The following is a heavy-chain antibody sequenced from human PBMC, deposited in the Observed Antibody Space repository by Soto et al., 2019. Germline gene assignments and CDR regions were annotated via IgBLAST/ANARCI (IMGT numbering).Heavy chain of an antibody. CDR1: GFTFSSYA. Sequence: PGGSLRLSCAASGFTFSSYAMSWVRHAPGKRLEWVSAISGSGGSTYYADSVKGRFTISRDNSKNTLYLQMNSLRAEDTAVYYCAKYPGYYDLSPYWGQGTLVTVSS. V-gene: IGHV3-23*01. CDR2: ISGSGGST. D-gene: IGHD3-22*01. CDR3: AKYPGYYDLSPY. J-gene: IGHJ4*02.